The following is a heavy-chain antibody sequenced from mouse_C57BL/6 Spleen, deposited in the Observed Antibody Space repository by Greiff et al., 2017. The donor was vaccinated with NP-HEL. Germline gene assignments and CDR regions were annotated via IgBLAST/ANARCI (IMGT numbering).Heavy chain of an antibody. J-gene: IGHJ2*01. V-gene: IGHV1-61*01. CDR3: ARERDGYIDY. D-gene: IGHD2-3*01. CDR2: IYPSDSET. Sequence: QVQLQQPGAELVRPGSSVKLSCKASGYTFTSYWMDWVKQRPGQGLEWIGNIYPSDSETHYNQKFKDKATLTVDKSASTAYMQLSSLTSEDSAVYYCARERDGYIDYWGQGTTLTVSS. CDR1: GYTFTSYW.